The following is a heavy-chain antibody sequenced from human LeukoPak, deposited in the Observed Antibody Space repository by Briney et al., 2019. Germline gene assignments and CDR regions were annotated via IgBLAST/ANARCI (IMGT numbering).Heavy chain of an antibody. Sequence: PSETLSLTCTVSGGSISSYYWSWIRQPPGKGLEWIGYIYYSGSTNYNPSLKSRVTISVDTSKSQFSLKLSSVTAADTAVYYCARVPYDFWSGYSYYFDYWGQGTLVTVSS. J-gene: IGHJ4*02. D-gene: IGHD3-3*01. CDR3: ARVPYDFWSGYSYYFDY. CDR1: GGSISSYY. V-gene: IGHV4-59*01. CDR2: IYYSGST.